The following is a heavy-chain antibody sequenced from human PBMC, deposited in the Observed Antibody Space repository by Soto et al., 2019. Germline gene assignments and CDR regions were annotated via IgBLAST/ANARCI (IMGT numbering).Heavy chain of an antibody. V-gene: IGHV3-21*01. Sequence: GGSLRLSCAASGFTFSSYSMNWVRQAPGKGLEWVSSISSSSSYIYYADSVKGRFTISRDNAKNSLYLQMNSLRAEDTAVYYCARAKVEMATINGDYWGQGTLVTVSS. CDR2: ISSSSSYI. CDR3: ARAKVEMATINGDY. J-gene: IGHJ4*02. D-gene: IGHD5-12*01. CDR1: GFTFSSYS.